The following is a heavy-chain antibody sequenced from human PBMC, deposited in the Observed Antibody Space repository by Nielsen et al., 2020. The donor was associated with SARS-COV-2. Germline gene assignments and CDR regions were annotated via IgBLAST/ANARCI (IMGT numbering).Heavy chain of an antibody. CDR3: ATAVGATSSHDAFDI. J-gene: IGHJ3*02. CDR2: IYYTGST. Sequence: SETLSLTCTVSGGSIRRYYWTWIRQPPGKGLEWIGYIYYTGSTNYNPSLKSRVTMSVDTSKNQFSLKLRSVTVADTAVYFCATAVGATSSHDAFDIWGQGTMVTVSS. V-gene: IGHV4-59*08. D-gene: IGHD1-26*01. CDR1: GGSIRRYY.